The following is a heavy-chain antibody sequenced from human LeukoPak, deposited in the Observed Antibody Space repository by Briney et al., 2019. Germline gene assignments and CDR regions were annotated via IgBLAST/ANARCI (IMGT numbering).Heavy chain of an antibody. Sequence: SGGSLRLSCAASGFTFSIYAMSWVRQAPGKGLEWVSAISGSGGSTYYADSVKGRFTISRDNSKNTLYLQMNSLRAEDTAVYYCAKVLRTTVTLFDYWGQGTLVTVSS. D-gene: IGHD4-17*01. J-gene: IGHJ4*02. CDR1: GFTFSIYA. CDR2: ISGSGGST. CDR3: AKVLRTTVTLFDY. V-gene: IGHV3-23*01.